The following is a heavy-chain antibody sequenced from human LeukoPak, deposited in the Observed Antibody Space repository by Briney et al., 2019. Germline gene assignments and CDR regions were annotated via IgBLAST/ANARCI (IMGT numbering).Heavy chain of an antibody. Sequence: ASLKLSCKASGYTLTESSMHWVRQAPGNGLEWMAGFDPEDGEPIYAQKIQGRVTMTEDKSGHTAYMELRSLRSEDTAVYYCVTDIRSGWRNYWGQGTLITVSS. J-gene: IGHJ4*02. CDR3: VTDIRSGWRNY. CDR1: GYTLTESS. V-gene: IGHV1-24*01. CDR2: FDPEDGEP. D-gene: IGHD6-19*01.